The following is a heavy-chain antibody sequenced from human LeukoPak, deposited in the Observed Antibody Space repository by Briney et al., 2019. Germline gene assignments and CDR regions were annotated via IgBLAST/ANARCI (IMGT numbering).Heavy chain of an antibody. V-gene: IGHV4-39*07. CDR3: ARDLGIISNY. J-gene: IGHJ4*02. Sequence: PSETRSLTCTVSGGSISSSSYYWGWIRQPPGKGLEWIGSIYYSGSTYYNPSLKSRVTISVDTSKNQFSLKLSSVTAADTAVYYCARDLGIISNYWGQGTLVTVSS. CDR1: GGSISSSSYY. D-gene: IGHD7-27*01. CDR2: IYYSGST.